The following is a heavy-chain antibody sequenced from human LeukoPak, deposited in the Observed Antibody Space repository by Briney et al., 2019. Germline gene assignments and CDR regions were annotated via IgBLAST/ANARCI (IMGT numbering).Heavy chain of an antibody. Sequence: PPETLSLTCTVSRGSISTYYWSWIRPPPGKGLELIVYISSSGTSNFKPSHKSRVTISLDTSKNQFSLKLTSVAAADTAVYYCARHGSDWSFDLWGRGTLVTVSS. J-gene: IGHJ2*01. CDR2: ISSSGTS. V-gene: IGHV4-59*08. D-gene: IGHD6-19*01. CDR1: RGSISTYY. CDR3: ARHGSDWSFDL.